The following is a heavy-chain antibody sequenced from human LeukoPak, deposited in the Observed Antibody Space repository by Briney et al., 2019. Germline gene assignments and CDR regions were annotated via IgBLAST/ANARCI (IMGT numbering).Heavy chain of an antibody. Sequence: ASVKVSCKASGYTFTGYYMHWVRQAPGQGLEWMGWINPNSGGTNYAQKFQGRVTKTRDTSISTAYMELSRLRSDDTAVYYCAREATVGGGGAFDVWGQGTMVTVSS. J-gene: IGHJ3*01. V-gene: IGHV1-2*02. D-gene: IGHD2-8*02. CDR1: GYTFTGYY. CDR3: AREATVGGGGAFDV. CDR2: INPNSGGT.